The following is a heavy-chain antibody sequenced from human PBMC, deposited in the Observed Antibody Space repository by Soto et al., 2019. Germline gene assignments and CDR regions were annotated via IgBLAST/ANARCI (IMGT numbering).Heavy chain of an antibody. CDR3: AKALYGDYEPFDY. CDR1: GFTFSSHG. J-gene: IGHJ4*02. Sequence: QVQLVESGGGVVQPGRSLRLSCAASGFTFSSHGMHWVRQAPGKGLEWVAVISYDGSNKYYADSVKGRFTISRDNSKNTLYLQMNSLRAEDTAVYYCAKALYGDYEPFDYWGQGTLVTVSS. CDR2: ISYDGSNK. D-gene: IGHD4-17*01. V-gene: IGHV3-30*18.